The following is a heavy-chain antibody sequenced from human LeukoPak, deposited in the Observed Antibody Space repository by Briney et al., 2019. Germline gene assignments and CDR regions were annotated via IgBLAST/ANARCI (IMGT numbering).Heavy chain of an antibody. Sequence: SETLSLTCIVSGGSISSGDYYWSWIRQPPGKGLEWIGYIYYTGGNTYYNPSLKSRVTISIDTSKDQFSLKLSSVTAADTAVYYCARGTLYCGGDCRLQSWGMDVWGQGTTVTVSS. J-gene: IGHJ6*02. D-gene: IGHD2-21*02. CDR1: GGSISSGDYY. CDR2: IYYTGGNT. V-gene: IGHV4-30-4*01. CDR3: ARGTLYCGGDCRLQSWGMDV.